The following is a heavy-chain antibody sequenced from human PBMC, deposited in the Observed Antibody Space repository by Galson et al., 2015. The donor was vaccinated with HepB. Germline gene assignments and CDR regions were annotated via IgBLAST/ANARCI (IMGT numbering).Heavy chain of an antibody. Sequence: SLRLSCAASGFTFSSYWMSWVRQAPGKGLEWVANIKQDGSEKYYVDSVKGRFTITRDNAKNSLYLQMNSLRAEDTAVYYCARDRGRWFGEFDYWGQGTLVTVS. CDR2: IKQDGSEK. CDR3: ARDRGRWFGEFDY. V-gene: IGHV3-7*03. CDR1: GFTFSSYW. D-gene: IGHD3-10*01. J-gene: IGHJ4*02.